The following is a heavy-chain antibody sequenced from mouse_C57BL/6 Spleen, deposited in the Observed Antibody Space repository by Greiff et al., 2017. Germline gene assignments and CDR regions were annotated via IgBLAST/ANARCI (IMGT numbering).Heavy chain of an antibody. D-gene: IGHD3-2*02. V-gene: IGHV1-64*01. CDR3: ARDSSGPWFAY. Sequence: QVQLQQSGAELVKPGASVKLSCKASGYTFTSYWMHWVKQRPGQGLEWIGMIHPNSGSTNYNEKFKSKATLTVDKSSSTAYMQLSSLTSEDSAVYYCARDSSGPWFAYWGQGTLVTVSA. J-gene: IGHJ3*01. CDR1: GYTFTSYW. CDR2: IHPNSGST.